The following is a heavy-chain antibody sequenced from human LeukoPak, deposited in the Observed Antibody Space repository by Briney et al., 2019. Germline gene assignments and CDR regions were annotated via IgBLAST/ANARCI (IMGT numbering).Heavy chain of an antibody. J-gene: IGHJ4*02. CDR3: ARDSSSWYSY. CDR2: IKQDASEK. D-gene: IGHD6-13*01. V-gene: IGHV3-7*01. CDR1: GFTFSNFW. Sequence: GGSQRLSCAASGFTFSNFWMSWVRQAPGKGLEWVANIKQDASEKYYVDSVKGRFSISRDNAKNSLYLQMNSLRAEDTAVYYCARDSSSWYSYWGRGTLVTVSS.